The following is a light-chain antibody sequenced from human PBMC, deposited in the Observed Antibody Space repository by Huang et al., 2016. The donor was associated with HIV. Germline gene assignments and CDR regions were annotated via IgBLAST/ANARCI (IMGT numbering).Light chain of an antibody. CDR1: QSVSSN. Sequence: EIVLTQSPATLSLSPGEGATLACRGSQSVSSNLAWYQQKPGQAPRLLIYDASNRAIGIPARFSGSGSGTDFTLTIRSLEPEDFAVYYCQQRTNWPRSITFGQGTRLEIK. J-gene: IGKJ5*01. CDR3: QQRTNWPRSIT. CDR2: DAS. V-gene: IGKV3-11*01.